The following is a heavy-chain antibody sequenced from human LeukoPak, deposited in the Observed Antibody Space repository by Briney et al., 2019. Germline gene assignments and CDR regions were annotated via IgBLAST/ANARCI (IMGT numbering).Heavy chain of an antibody. D-gene: IGHD6-25*01. CDR1: GGSISGYY. J-gene: IGHJ5*02. CDR3: ARFTDSGGWFDP. V-gene: IGHV4-59*01. Sequence: SETLSLTCTVSGGSISGYYWTWVRQPPGKGLEWIGYIYYNGATKYNPSLKSRVAIELATSKNQFSLRLSSVTAADTAVYYCARFTDSGGWFDPWGQGTLVTVSS. CDR2: IYYNGAT.